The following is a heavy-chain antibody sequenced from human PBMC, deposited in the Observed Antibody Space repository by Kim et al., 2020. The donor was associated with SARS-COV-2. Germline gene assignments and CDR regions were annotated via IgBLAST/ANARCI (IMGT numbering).Heavy chain of an antibody. Sequence: GGSLRLSCAASGFTFSSYAMSWVRQAPGKGLEWVSAISGSGGSTYYADSVKGRFTISRDNSKNTLYLQMNSLRAEDTAVYYCARSDLFGYDSSGYADYWGQGTLVTVSS. CDR1: GFTFSSYA. D-gene: IGHD3-22*01. CDR3: ARSDLFGYDSSGYADY. CDR2: ISGSGGST. J-gene: IGHJ4*02. V-gene: IGHV3-23*01.